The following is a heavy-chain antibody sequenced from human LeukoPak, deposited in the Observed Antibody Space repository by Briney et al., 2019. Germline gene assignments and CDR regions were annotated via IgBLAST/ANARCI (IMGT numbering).Heavy chain of an antibody. D-gene: IGHD3-10*01. V-gene: IGHV4-59*01. Sequence: PSETPSLTCTLSRGSISNYYWSWIRQPRGKGLEXXGHIYYSGTTIYNPSLKSRVTISVDTSSNQFSLKLRSVTAADAAMYYCARDPRGGPPYGMDVWGQGITVIVSS. CDR3: ARDPRGGPPYGMDV. J-gene: IGHJ6*02. CDR1: RGSISNYY. CDR2: IYYSGTT.